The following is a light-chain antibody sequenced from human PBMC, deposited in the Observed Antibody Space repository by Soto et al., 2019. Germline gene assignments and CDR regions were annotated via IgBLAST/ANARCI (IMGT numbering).Light chain of an antibody. CDR1: PRVGSL. Sequence: IVLRQSPATLSLSXGERATLACRPSPRVGSLVAWHQQKPGPAPRLXXYEASNRAPGIPARCSGSGSATDFTPTISSLEPDDFAVYYCQQRSNWPPTVGRGTKVDI. V-gene: IGKV3-11*01. CDR2: EAS. CDR3: QQRSNWPPT. J-gene: IGKJ1*01.